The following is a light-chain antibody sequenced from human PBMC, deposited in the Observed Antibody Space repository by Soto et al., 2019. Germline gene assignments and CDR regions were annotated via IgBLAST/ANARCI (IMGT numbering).Light chain of an antibody. CDR3: QTWDTGARVV. J-gene: IGLJ2*01. CDR1: SGHSSYD. CDR2: LSSDGSH. V-gene: IGLV4-69*01. Sequence: QPVLTQSPSASASLGASVKLTYTLSSGHSSYDIAWHQQQPEKGPRYLMNLSSDGSHSKGDGIPDRFSGSSSGAERYLTISSLQSEDEADYYCQTWDTGARVVFGGGTKLTVL.